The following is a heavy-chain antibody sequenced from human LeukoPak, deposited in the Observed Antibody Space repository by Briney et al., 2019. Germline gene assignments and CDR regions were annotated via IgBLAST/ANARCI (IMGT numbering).Heavy chain of an antibody. Sequence: PGGSLRLSCAASGFTFSNAWMSWVRQAPGKGLEWVGRIKSKTDGWTTDYAAPLKGRFTISRDDSKNTLYLQMNSLKTEDTAVYYCTTVSSGYSSGWYVGPIDYWGQGTLVTVSS. CDR3: TTVSSGYSSGWYVGPIDY. CDR1: GFTFSNAW. J-gene: IGHJ4*02. V-gene: IGHV3-15*01. D-gene: IGHD6-19*01. CDR2: IKSKTDGWTT.